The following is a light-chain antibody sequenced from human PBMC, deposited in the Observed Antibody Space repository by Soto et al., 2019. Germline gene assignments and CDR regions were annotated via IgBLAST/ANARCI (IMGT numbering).Light chain of an antibody. CDR3: QQYRTSSWT. CDR1: QSVRSNY. J-gene: IGKJ1*01. CDR2: GAS. V-gene: IGKV3-20*01. Sequence: EIVLTQSPGTLSLSPGERVTLSCRASQSVRSNYLAWYQQKPGQAPRLLIYGASSRATGIPDRFSGSGSGTDFTLTISRLEPEDFAVYYCQQYRTSSWTFGQGTKVEIK.